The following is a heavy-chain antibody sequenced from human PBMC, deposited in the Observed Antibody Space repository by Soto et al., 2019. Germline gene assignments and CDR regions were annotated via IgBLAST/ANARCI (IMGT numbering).Heavy chain of an antibody. J-gene: IGHJ5*02. V-gene: IGHV3-23*01. CDR2: ISGSGFKK. Sequence: WILKTKVKVLEWISSISGSGFKKYYADSVKGRFTISRDNSKSTVYLELNNLSAEDTAVYHCANYHGVELAPVAAAQSLHPCG. D-gene: IGHD3-3*02. CDR3: ANYHGVELAPVAAAQSLHP.